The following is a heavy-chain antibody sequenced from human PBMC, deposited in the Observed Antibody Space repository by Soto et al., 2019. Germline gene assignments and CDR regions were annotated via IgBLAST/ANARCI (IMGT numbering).Heavy chain of an antibody. D-gene: IGHD5-18*01. Sequence: SETLYLTCTVSDGSISIYYWSWIRQPPGKGLEWIGYIYYSGSTNYNPSLKSRVTISVDTSKNQFSLKLSSVTAADTAVYYCARTLYSYGPRFDYWGQGTLVTVS. CDR1: DGSISIYY. CDR2: IYYSGST. CDR3: ARTLYSYGPRFDY. V-gene: IGHV4-59*01. J-gene: IGHJ4*02.